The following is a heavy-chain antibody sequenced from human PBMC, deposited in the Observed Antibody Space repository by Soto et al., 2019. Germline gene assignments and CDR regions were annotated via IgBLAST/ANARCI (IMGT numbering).Heavy chain of an antibody. J-gene: IGHJ4*02. CDR1: GGTFSSYA. CDR3: ARDGYGYNPAPFDY. Sequence: SVKVSGKASGGTFSSYAISWVRQAPGQGLEWMGGIIPIFGTANYAQKFQGRVTITADESTSIAYMELSSLRSEDTAVYYCARDGYGYNPAPFDYWGQGTLVTVSS. D-gene: IGHD5-18*01. V-gene: IGHV1-69*13. CDR2: IIPIFGTA.